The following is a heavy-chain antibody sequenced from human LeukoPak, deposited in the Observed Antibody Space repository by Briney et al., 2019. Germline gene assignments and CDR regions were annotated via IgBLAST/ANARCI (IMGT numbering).Heavy chain of an antibody. CDR1: GFTFSSYA. V-gene: IGHV3-23*01. CDR2: ISGSGGST. Sequence: PGGSLRLSCAASGFTFSSYAMSWVRQAPGKGLEWVSAISGSGGSTYYADSVKGRFTISRDNSKNTLYLQMNSLRAEDTAVYYCARTMVRGVIIDYWGQGTLVTVSS. CDR3: ARTMVRGVIIDY. J-gene: IGHJ4*02. D-gene: IGHD3-10*01.